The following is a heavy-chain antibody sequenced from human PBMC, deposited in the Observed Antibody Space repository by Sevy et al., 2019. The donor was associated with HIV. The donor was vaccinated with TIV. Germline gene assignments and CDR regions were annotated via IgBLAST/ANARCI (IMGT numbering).Heavy chain of an antibody. J-gene: IGHJ4*02. CDR1: GFTFDDYA. CDR3: AKDRVTTVTHREGFDY. Sequence: GGSLRLSCAASGFTFDDYAMHWVRQAPGKGLEWVSGISWNSGSIGYADSVKGRFTISRDNAKNSLYLQMNSLRAEDTALYYCAKDRVTTVTHREGFDYWGQGTLVTVSS. D-gene: IGHD4-17*01. V-gene: IGHV3-9*01. CDR2: ISWNSGSI.